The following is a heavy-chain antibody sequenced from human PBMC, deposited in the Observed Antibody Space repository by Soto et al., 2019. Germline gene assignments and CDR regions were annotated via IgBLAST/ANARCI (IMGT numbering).Heavy chain of an antibody. D-gene: IGHD6-6*01. CDR2: IYHSGST. V-gene: IGHV4-30-2*01. CDR1: GGSISSGGYS. CDR3: ARSIARGGWFDP. Sequence: RSLTCAVSGGSISSGGYSWSWIRQPPGKGLEWIGYIYHSGSTYYNPSLKSRVTISVDRSKNQFSLKLSSVTAADTAVYYCARSIARGGWFDPWGQGTLVTVSS. J-gene: IGHJ5*02.